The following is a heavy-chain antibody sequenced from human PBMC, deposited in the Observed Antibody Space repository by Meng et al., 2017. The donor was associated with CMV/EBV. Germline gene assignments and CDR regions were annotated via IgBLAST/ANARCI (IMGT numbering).Heavy chain of an antibody. CDR3: ARDRSYCSGGSCYKIYDY. V-gene: IGHV1-18*01. J-gene: IGHJ4*02. CDR1: GYTVTSYG. D-gene: IGHD2-15*01. Sequence: ASVKVSCKASGYTVTSYGISWVRQAPGQGLEWMGWISAYNGNTNYAQKLQGRVTMTTDTSTSTAYMELRSLRSDDTAVYYCARDRSYCSGGSCYKIYDYWGQGTLVTVSS. CDR2: ISAYNGNT.